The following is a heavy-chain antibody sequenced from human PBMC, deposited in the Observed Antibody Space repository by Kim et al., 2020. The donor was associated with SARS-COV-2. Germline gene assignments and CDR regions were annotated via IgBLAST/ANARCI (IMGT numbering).Heavy chain of an antibody. CDR2: ISYDGSNK. J-gene: IGHJ5*02. D-gene: IGHD3-10*01. Sequence: GGSLRLSCAASGFTFSSYGMHWVRQAPGKGLEWVAVISYDGSNKYYADSVKGRFTISRDNSKNTLYLQMNSLRAEDTAVYYCATEGSNLWFGELNFDPWGQGTLVTVSS. V-gene: IGHV3-33*05. CDR1: GFTFSSYG. CDR3: ATEGSNLWFGELNFDP.